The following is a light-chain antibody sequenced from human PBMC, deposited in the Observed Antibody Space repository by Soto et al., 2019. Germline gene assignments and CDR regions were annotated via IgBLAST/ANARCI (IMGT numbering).Light chain of an antibody. CDR3: SSYTGSSTSVV. CDR2: DVS. V-gene: IGLV2-14*01. J-gene: IGLJ2*01. CDR1: SSDVGTYNY. Sequence: QSVLTQPASVSGSPGQSITISCTGTSSDVGTYNYVSWYQQHPGKATKLTIYDVSNRPSWVSDRFSGSKSGNTASLTISGLEAEDEAEYYCSSYTGSSTSVVFGGGTKLTVL.